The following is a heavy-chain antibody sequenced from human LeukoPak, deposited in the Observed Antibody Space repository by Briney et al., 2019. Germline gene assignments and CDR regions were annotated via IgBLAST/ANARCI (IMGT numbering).Heavy chain of an antibody. J-gene: IGHJ1*01. Sequence: GGSLRLSCAVAGFTFSSYAMSWVRQAPGKGLEWVAAISGSGGGTDYADSVKGRFTISRDNSKNTLYLQMNSLRAEDTAVYYCAKGEQWLVLYFQHWGQGTLVTVSS. D-gene: IGHD6-19*01. CDR2: ISGSGGGT. CDR3: AKGEQWLVLYFQH. CDR1: GFTFSSYA. V-gene: IGHV3-23*01.